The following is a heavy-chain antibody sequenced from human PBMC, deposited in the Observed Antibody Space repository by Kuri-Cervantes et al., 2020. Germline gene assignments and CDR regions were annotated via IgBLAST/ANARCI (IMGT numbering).Heavy chain of an antibody. CDR3: ARRTTTHTSGGFDI. D-gene: IGHD3-22*01. CDR1: GDSISTYY. Sequence: SETLSLTCTVSGDSISTYYWGWIRQPPGKGLEWIGSIYYSVTTYYNPSLKSRVTIYVDTSKNQLSLTLSSVTAADTAVYYCARRTTTHTSGGFDIWGQGTLVTVSS. J-gene: IGHJ3*02. CDR2: IYYSVTT. V-gene: IGHV4-39*01.